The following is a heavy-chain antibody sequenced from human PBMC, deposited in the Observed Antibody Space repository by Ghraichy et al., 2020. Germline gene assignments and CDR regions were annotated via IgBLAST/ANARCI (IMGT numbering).Heavy chain of an antibody. J-gene: IGHJ4*02. D-gene: IGHD3-22*01. CDR2: ISSSSSYT. Sequence: GGSLRLSCAASGFTFSDYYMSWIRQAPGKGLEWVSYISSSSSYTNYADSVKGRFTISRDNAKNSLYLQMNSLRAEDTAVYYCARVGDSSGYQYYFDYWGQGTLVTVAS. V-gene: IGHV3-11*06. CDR1: GFTFSDYY. CDR3: ARVGDSSGYQYYFDY.